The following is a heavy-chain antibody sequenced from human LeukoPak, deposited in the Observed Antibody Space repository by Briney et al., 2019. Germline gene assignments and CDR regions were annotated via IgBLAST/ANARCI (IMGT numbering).Heavy chain of an antibody. CDR1: GFTFSDYY. V-gene: IGHV3-66*01. D-gene: IGHD4-17*01. CDR3: ASLRYY. Sequence: PGGSLRLSCAASGFTFSDYYMSWIRQAPGKGLEWVSVIYSGGNTYYADSVKGRFTISRDNSNNTLYLQMNSLRAEDTAVYYCASLRYYWGQGTLVTVSS. J-gene: IGHJ4*02. CDR2: IYSGGNT.